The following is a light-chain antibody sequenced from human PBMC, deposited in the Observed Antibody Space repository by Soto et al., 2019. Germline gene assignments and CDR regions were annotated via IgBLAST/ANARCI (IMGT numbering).Light chain of an antibody. CDR1: QSVNSN. CDR2: GAS. CDR3: QQYGSSPPWT. V-gene: IGKV3-20*01. J-gene: IGKJ1*01. Sequence: ETVMTQSPATLSVSPGERATLSCRASQSVNSNLAWYQQKPGQAPRLLIYGASSRATGIPDRFSGSVSGTGFTLTISRLEPEDFAVYYCQQYGSSPPWTFGQGTKV.